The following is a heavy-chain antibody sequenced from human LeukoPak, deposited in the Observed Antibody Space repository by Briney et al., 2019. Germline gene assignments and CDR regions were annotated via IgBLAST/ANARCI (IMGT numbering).Heavy chain of an antibody. Sequence: SETLSLTCTVPGGSITSSNYYWGWIRQPPGKGLEWIGNIYYSGSTYYNPSLKSRVTISVDTTKSQFSLKLSSVTAADTAVYYCARHYDFWSGYYNYYYGMDVWGQGTTVTVSS. J-gene: IGHJ6*02. CDR2: IYYSGST. CDR1: GGSITSSNYY. V-gene: IGHV4-39*01. CDR3: ARHYDFWSGYYNYYYGMDV. D-gene: IGHD3-3*01.